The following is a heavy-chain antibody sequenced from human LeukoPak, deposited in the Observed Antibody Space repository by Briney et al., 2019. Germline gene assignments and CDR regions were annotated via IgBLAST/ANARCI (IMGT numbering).Heavy chain of an antibody. CDR1: GGTFSSYA. V-gene: IGHV1-69*06. J-gene: IGHJ6*04. Sequence: SVKVSCTASGGTFSSYAISWVRQAPGQGLEWMGGIIPIFGTANYAQKFQGRVTITADKSTSTAYMELSSLRSEDTAVYYCARDRGYCSGGSCGRYYYGMDVWGKGTTVTVSS. CDR2: IIPIFGTA. D-gene: IGHD2-15*01. CDR3: ARDRGYCSGGSCGRYYYGMDV.